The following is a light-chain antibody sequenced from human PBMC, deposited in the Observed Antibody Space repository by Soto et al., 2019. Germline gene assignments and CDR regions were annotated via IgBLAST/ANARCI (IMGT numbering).Light chain of an antibody. Sequence: EIVLTQSPGTLSLSPGERATLSCRASQSVSSSYLAWYQQKTGKAPRLLIYGASSRATGIPDRFSGSGSGTDFTLTISRLEPEDFAVYYCQQYGSSSWTFGQGTKVEIK. CDR1: QSVSSSY. CDR2: GAS. V-gene: IGKV3-20*01. CDR3: QQYGSSSWT. J-gene: IGKJ1*01.